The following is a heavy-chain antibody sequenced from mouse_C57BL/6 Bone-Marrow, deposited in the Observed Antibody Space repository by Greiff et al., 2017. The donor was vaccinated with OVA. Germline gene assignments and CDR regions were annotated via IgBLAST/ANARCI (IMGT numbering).Heavy chain of an antibody. CDR3: AKGKAYYSNFFDY. CDR2: LDPSDSYT. Sequence: QVQLQQPGAELVMPGASVKLSCKASGYTFTSYWMHWVKQRPGQGLEWIGELDPSDSYTNYNQKFKGKSTLTVDKSSSTAYMQLSSLTSEDSAVYYCAKGKAYYSNFFDYWGQGTTLTVSS. J-gene: IGHJ2*01. V-gene: IGHV1-69*01. CDR1: GYTFTSYW. D-gene: IGHD2-5*01.